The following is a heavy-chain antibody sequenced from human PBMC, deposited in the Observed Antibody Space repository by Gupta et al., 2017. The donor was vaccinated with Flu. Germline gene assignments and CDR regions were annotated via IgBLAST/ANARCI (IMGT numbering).Heavy chain of an antibody. J-gene: IGHJ5*02. Sequence: SISSGSDYWKWTRQHPGKAPEWIGQIYFSGTTSYNPSLKRGISISVETSQNQFALRLRSVTVADTAVYYCAKDSSISWFFTWGQGTLVTVSS. V-gene: IGHV4-31*02. CDR1: SISSGSDY. D-gene: IGHD6-13*01. CDR3: AKDSSISWFFT. CDR2: IYFSGTT.